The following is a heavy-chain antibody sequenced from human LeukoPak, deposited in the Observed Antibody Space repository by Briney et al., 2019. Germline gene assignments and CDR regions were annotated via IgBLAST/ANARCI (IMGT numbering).Heavy chain of an antibody. CDR2: IYYSGST. J-gene: IGHJ4*02. D-gene: IGHD6-13*01. V-gene: IGHV4-39*01. Sequence: PSETLSLTCTVFGGSISSSSYYWGWIRQPPGKGLEWIGSIYYSGSTYYNPSLKGRVTISVDTSKNQFSLKLSSVTAADTAVYYCARRVAAAGTIDYWGQGTLVTVSS. CDR1: GGSISSSSYY. CDR3: ARRVAAAGTIDY.